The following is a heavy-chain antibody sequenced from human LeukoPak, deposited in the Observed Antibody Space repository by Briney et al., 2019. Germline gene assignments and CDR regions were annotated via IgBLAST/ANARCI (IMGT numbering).Heavy chain of an antibody. J-gene: IGHJ6*02. Sequence: ASVKVSCKASGYTFTGHYMHWVRQAPGQGLEWMGIINPSGGSTSYAQKFQGRVTMTRDTPTSTVYMELSSLRSEDTAVYYCARDLKVHALGMGSGSSGRSFLYYYYYGMDVWGQGTTVTVSS. CDR2: INPSGGST. CDR1: GYTFTGHY. V-gene: IGHV1-46*01. D-gene: IGHD6-19*01. CDR3: ARDLKVHALGMGSGSSGRSFLYYYYYGMDV.